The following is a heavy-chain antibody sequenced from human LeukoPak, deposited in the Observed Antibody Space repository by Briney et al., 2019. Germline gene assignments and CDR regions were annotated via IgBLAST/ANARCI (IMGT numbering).Heavy chain of an antibody. V-gene: IGHV3-7*01. J-gene: IGHJ5*02. CDR1: ALTVSSNY. CDR2: IKQDGSEK. CDR3: ARACSIVVVPAAILGNWFDP. D-gene: IGHD2-2*02. Sequence: GGSLRLSCAASALTVSSNYMSWVRQAPGKGLEWVANIKQDGSEKYYVDSVKGRFTISRDNAKNSLYLQMNSLRAEDTAVYYCARACSIVVVPAAILGNWFDPWGQGTLVTVSS.